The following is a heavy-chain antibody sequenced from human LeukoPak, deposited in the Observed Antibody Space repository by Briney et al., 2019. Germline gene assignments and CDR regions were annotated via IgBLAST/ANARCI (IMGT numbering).Heavy chain of an antibody. CDR2: IYYSGST. D-gene: IGHD5-18*01. Sequence: PSETLSLTCTVSGGSISSYYWSWIRQPQGKGLEWIGYIYYSGSTNYNPSLKSRVTISVDTSKNQFSLKLSSVTAADTAVYYCGRSRQIQLWLEFDYWGQGTLVTVSS. J-gene: IGHJ4*02. CDR1: GGSISSYY. V-gene: IGHV4-59*01. CDR3: GRSRQIQLWLEFDY.